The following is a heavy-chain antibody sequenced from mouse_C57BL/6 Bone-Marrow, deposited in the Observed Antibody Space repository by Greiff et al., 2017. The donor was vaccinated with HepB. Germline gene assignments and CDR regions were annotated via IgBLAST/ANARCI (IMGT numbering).Heavy chain of an antibody. CDR3: ARSNGSSYWYFDV. Sequence: QVQLQQSGPELVKPGASVKISCKASVYAFSSSWMNWVKQRPGKGLEWIGRIYPGDGDTNYNGKFKGKATLTADKSSSTAYMQLSSLTSEDSAVYFCARSNGSSYWYFDVWGTGTTVTVSS. J-gene: IGHJ1*03. CDR1: VYAFSSSW. D-gene: IGHD1-1*01. CDR2: IYPGDGDT. V-gene: IGHV1-82*01.